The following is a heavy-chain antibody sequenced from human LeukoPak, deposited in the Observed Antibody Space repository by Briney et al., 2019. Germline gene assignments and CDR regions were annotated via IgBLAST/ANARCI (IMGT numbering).Heavy chain of an antibody. D-gene: IGHD3-10*01. J-gene: IGHJ4*02. CDR1: GFTFTNNW. CDR2: IRSKAYGGTT. Sequence: PGGSLRLSCVASGFTFTNNWMTWVRQAPGKGLEWVGFIRSKAYGGTTEYAASVKGRFTISRDDSKSIAYLQMNSLKTEDTAVYYCTRAGYYYGSGSPDYWGQGTLVTVSS. V-gene: IGHV3-49*02. CDR3: TRAGYYYGSGSPDY.